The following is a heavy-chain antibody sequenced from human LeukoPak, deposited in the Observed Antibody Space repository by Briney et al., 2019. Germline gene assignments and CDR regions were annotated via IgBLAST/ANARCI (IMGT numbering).Heavy chain of an antibody. V-gene: IGHV3-48*01. CDR1: GFTLNSYI. D-gene: IGHD4-23*01. CDR3: VKDLGTTVAFDS. CDR2: IDSSGSTI. J-gene: IGHJ4*02. Sequence: GGSLRLSCEASGFTLNSYIMHWVRQAPGKGLEWVSYIDSSGSTIHYADSVKGRFTISRDTSKNTLYLQMNTLRAEDTAVYYCVKDLGTTVAFDSWGQGTLVTVSS.